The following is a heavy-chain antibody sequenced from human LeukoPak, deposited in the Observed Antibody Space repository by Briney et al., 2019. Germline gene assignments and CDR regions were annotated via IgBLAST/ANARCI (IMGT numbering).Heavy chain of an antibody. V-gene: IGHV1-2*02. J-gene: IGHJ5*02. CDR2: INPNSGGT. CDR3: ARDYDSSGYLNWFDP. D-gene: IGHD3-22*01. CDR1: GYTFTGYY. Sequence: ASVKVSCKASGYTFTGYYMHWVRQAPGQGLEWMGWINPNSGGTNYAQKFQGGVTMTRDTSISTAYMELSRLRSDDTAVYYCARDYDSSGYLNWFDPWGQGTLVTVSS.